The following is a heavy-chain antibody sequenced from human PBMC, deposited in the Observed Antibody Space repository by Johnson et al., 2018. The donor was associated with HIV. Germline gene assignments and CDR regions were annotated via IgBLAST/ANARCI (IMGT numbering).Heavy chain of an antibody. J-gene: IGHJ3*02. V-gene: IGHV3-23*04. Sequence: VHLVESGGGVVHPGRSLRLSCAASGFTFSSYVMQWVRQAPGKGLEWVSAISGSGGSTYYADSVKGRFTISRDNSKNTRYLQMNSMRAEDTAVYYCAKDGDVYGYSSSNDIWGQGTMVTVSS. CDR3: AKDGDVYGYSSSNDI. CDR2: ISGSGGST. CDR1: GFTFSSYV. D-gene: IGHD6-13*01.